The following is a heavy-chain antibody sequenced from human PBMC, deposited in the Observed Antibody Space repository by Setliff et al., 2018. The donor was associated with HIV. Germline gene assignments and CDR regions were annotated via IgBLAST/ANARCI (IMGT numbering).Heavy chain of an antibody. V-gene: IGHV1-18*01. J-gene: IGHJ2*01. D-gene: IGHD2-21*02. Sequence: RASVKVSCKASGYTFTSYGISWVRQAPGQGLEWMGWISAYNGNTNYAQKFQGRVTITTDESTSTAYMELSSLRSEDTAVYYCARDHCGGDCYSLWYFDLWGRGTLVTVSS. CDR2: ISAYNGNT. CDR1: GYTFTSYG. CDR3: ARDHCGGDCYSLWYFDL.